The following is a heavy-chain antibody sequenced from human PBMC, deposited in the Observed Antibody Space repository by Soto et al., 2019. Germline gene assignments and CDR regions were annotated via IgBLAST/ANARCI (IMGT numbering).Heavy chain of an antibody. CDR3: ARDLVTGTTGGMDV. Sequence: SETLSLTCTVSGGSISSGGYYWSWIRQHPGKGLEWIGYIYYSGSTYYNPSLKSRVTISVDTSKNQFSLKLSSVTAADTAVYYCARDLVTGTTGGMDVWGQGTTVTVSS. CDR1: GGSISSGGYY. CDR2: IYYSGST. J-gene: IGHJ6*02. D-gene: IGHD1-7*01. V-gene: IGHV4-31*03.